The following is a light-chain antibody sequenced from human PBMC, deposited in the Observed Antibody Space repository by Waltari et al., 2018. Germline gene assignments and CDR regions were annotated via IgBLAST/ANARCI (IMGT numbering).Light chain of an antibody. J-gene: IGLJ2*01. CDR3: ATWDDSLNGPL. Sequence: QSELTQPPSASGTAGQRVTFSCSGDNSNIGSNEISWYQQFPGTAPQLLIYSDPRRPSGCPDRFSASKSGTSASLTISGLQSEDEASYYCATWDDSLNGPLFGGGTKLTVL. V-gene: IGLV1-44*01. CDR2: SDP. CDR1: NSNIGSNE.